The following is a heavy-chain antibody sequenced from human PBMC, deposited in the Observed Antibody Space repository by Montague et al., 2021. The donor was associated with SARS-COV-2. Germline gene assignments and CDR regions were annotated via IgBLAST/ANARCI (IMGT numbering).Heavy chain of an antibody. D-gene: IGHD3-16*02. CDR3: ARDNYDYVWGSYRYIY. CDR1: GFTFSSYA. J-gene: IGHJ4*02. V-gene: IGHV3-30*04. Sequence: SLRLSCAASGFTFSSYAMHWVRQAPGKGLERVAVISYDGSNKYYADSVKGRFTISRDNSKNALYLQMNSLRAEDTAVYYCARDNYDYVWGSYRYIYWGQGTLVTVSS. CDR2: ISYDGSNK.